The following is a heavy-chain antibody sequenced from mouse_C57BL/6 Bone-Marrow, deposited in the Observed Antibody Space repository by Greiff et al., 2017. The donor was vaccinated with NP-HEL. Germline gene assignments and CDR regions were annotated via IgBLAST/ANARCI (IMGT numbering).Heavy chain of an antibody. D-gene: IGHD2-1*01. V-gene: IGHV1-61*01. J-gene: IGHJ2*01. Sequence: VQLQQPGAELVRPGSSVKLSCKASGYTFTSYWMDWVKQRPGQGLEWIGNIYPSDSETHYNQKFKDKATLTVDKYSSTAYMQLSSLTSEDSAVYYCARERDLLWYPYYFDYWGQGTTLTVSS. CDR2: IYPSDSET. CDR3: ARERDLLWYPYYFDY. CDR1: GYTFTSYW.